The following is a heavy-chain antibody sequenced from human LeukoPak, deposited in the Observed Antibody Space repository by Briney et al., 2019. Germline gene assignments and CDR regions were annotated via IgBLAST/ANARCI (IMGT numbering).Heavy chain of an antibody. CDR2: INHSGST. V-gene: IGHV4-34*01. Sequence: SETLSLTCAVYGGSFSGYYWSWIRQPPGKGLEWIGEINHSGSTNYNPSLKSRVTISVDTSKNQFSLKLSSVTAADTAVYYCARGRVIHFDYWGQGTLVTVSS. CDR1: GGSFSGYY. D-gene: IGHD2/OR15-2a*01. CDR3: ARGRVIHFDY. J-gene: IGHJ4*02.